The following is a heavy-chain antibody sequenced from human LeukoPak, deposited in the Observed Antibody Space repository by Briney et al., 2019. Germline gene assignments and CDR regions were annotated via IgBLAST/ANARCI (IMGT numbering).Heavy chain of an antibody. V-gene: IGHV3-23*01. Sequence: GGSLRLSCAASGFSFSSYAMSWVRQAPGKGLEWVSAITDSGTSTYYADSVKGRFTISRENSKNTLYLQMNRLRAEDTAVYYCAKGESIFEYWGQGTLVTVSS. CDR2: ITDSGTST. CDR1: GFSFSSYA. J-gene: IGHJ4*02. D-gene: IGHD3-10*01. CDR3: AKGESIFEY.